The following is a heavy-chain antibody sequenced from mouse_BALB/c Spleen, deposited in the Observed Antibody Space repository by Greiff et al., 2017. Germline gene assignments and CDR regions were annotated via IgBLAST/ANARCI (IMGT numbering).Heavy chain of an antibody. CDR3: ARDRGYYYAMDY. CDR1: GFTFTDYY. J-gene: IGHJ4*01. D-gene: IGHD2-2*01. CDR2: IRNKANGYTT. V-gene: IGHV7-3*02. Sequence: EVKLVESGGGLVQPGGSLRLSCATSGFTFTDYYMSWVRQPPGKALEWLGFIRNKANGYTTEYSASVKGRFTISRDNSQNILYLQMNTLRAEDSATYYCARDRGYYYAMDYWGQGTSVTVSS.